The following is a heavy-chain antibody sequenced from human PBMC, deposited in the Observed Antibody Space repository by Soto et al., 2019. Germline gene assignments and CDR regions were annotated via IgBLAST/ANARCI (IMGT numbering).Heavy chain of an antibody. D-gene: IGHD6-13*01. CDR1: GYSFTTYA. CDR2: INTANSNT. Sequence: QVQLVQSGAEDKKPGASVKVSCKASGYSFTTYAIHWVRQAPGQRLEWMGWINTANSNTKYSQKFLGRVAITRNTYATTVYLELSSLRREDTAVYYCARRRYNSSFSTWFDPCGQGTVVTVSS. J-gene: IGHJ5*02. V-gene: IGHV1-3*04. CDR3: ARRRYNSSFSTWFDP.